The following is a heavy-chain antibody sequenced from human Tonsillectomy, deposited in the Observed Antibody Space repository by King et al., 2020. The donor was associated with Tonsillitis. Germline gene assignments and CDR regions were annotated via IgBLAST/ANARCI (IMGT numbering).Heavy chain of an antibody. V-gene: IGHV3-30-3*01. Sequence: VQLVESGGGVVQPGRSLRLSCAASGFTFSSYAMHWVRQAPGKGLEWVAVISYDGSNKYYADSVKGRFTISRDNSKNTLYLQMNSLRTEDTSVYSCASFTLGGTTSGHDYWGQGTLVTVSS. J-gene: IGHJ4*02. CDR1: GFTFSSYA. D-gene: IGHD2-15*01. CDR2: ISYDGSNK. CDR3: ASFTLGGTTSGHDY.